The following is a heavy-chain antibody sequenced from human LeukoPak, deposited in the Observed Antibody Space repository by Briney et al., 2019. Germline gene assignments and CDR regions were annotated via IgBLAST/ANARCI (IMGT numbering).Heavy chain of an antibody. Sequence: AGGSLRLSCAASGFTFSSYSMNWVRQAPGKGLEWVSSIGSSSSSYIYYADSVKGRFTISRDNAKNSLYLQMNSLRAEDTAVYYCARDPSSSSFDYWGQGTLVTVSS. CDR3: ARDPSSSSFDY. D-gene: IGHD6-6*01. V-gene: IGHV3-21*01. CDR2: IGSSSSSYI. J-gene: IGHJ4*02. CDR1: GFTFSSYS.